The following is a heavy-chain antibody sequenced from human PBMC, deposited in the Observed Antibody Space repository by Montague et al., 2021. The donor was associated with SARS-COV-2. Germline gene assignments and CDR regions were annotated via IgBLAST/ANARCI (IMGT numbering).Heavy chain of an antibody. Sequence: PALVNPTQTPTLTCTFSGFPLSTSGMCVSWIRQPPGKALEWLARIDWDDDKYYSTSLKTRLTISKDTSKNQVVLTMTNMDPVDTATYYCAREYSSGVYFDYWGQGTLVTVSS. CDR1: GFPLSTSGMC. V-gene: IGHV2-70*11. CDR2: IDWDDDK. D-gene: IGHD6-19*01. J-gene: IGHJ4*02. CDR3: AREYSSGVYFDY.